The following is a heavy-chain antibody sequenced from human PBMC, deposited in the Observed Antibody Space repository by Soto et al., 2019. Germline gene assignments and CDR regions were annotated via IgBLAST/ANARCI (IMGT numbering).Heavy chain of an antibody. CDR2: IYFYNGATSST. V-gene: IGHV4-31*03. J-gene: IGHJ4*02. CDR1: VGSINSGGSH. D-gene: IGHD2-8*01. CDR3: AWGTDAYKNGF. Sequence: SETQSLTCSVSVGSINSGGSHWPFILQHPEKGLELIVFIYFYNGATSSTSYTPSLQSRVVISVDTSKNHVSLNLNSVTVADTAVYFCAWGTDAYKNGFWGLGTLVTV.